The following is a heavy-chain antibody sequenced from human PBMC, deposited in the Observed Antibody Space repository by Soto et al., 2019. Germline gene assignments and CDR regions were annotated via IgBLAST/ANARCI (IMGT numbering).Heavy chain of an antibody. CDR2: INPNSGDT. D-gene: IGHD3-10*01. Sequence: ASVKVSCKASGYTFSAYYIHWVRRAPGQGLEWMGWINPNSGDTNFAQKFQGRVNMTRAASISTAFMELSRLTADDTAVYYCARAGRPLAALAAYYYYALDVWGQGTRVTVSS. V-gene: IGHV1-2*02. J-gene: IGHJ6*02. CDR3: ARAGRPLAALAAYYYYALDV. CDR1: GYTFSAYY.